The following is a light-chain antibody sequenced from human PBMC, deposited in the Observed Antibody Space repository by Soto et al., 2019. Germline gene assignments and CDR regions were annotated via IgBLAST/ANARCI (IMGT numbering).Light chain of an antibody. CDR1: STDVGAYNY. J-gene: IGLJ3*02. CDR2: EVT. V-gene: IGLV2-8*01. CDR3: GSHAGNSNLV. Sequence: QSALTQPRSVSGSPGQSVTISCTGTSTDVGAYNYVSWYQQHPGKAPKLMIYEVTKRPSGVPDRFSGSKSGNTASLTVSGLQAEDEADYYCGSHAGNSNLVFGGGTKVTVL.